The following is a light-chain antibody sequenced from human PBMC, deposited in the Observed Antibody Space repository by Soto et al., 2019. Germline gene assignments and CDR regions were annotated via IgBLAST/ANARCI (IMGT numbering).Light chain of an antibody. Sequence: QSALTQPASVSGSPGQSITIPCTGTSSDIGNYNAVSWYQQHPGKAPKLIIFEVTNRPSGVSGRFSGSKSDTTAFLTISGLQAEDEADYYCSSYSDSDTKVFGTGTKVTVL. V-gene: IGLV2-14*01. CDR2: EVT. CDR1: SSDIGNYNA. J-gene: IGLJ1*01. CDR3: SSYSDSDTKV.